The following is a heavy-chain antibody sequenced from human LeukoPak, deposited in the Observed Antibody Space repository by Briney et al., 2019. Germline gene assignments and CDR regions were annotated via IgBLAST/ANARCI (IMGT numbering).Heavy chain of an antibody. CDR3: AKRYSSSWYYFDY. Sequence: GGSLRLSCAASGFTFSSYAMSWVRQAPGTGLEWVSAISGSGGRPYYADSVKGRFTISRDNSKNTLYLQMNSLRAEDTAVYYCAKRYSSSWYYFDYWGQGTLVTVSS. CDR2: ISGSGGRP. J-gene: IGHJ4*02. CDR1: GFTFSSYA. V-gene: IGHV3-23*01. D-gene: IGHD6-13*01.